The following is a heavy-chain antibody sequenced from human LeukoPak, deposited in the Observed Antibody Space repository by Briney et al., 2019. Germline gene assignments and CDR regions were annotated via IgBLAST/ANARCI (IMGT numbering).Heavy chain of an antibody. D-gene: IGHD3-10*01. CDR1: GGTFSSYA. V-gene: IGHV1-69*13. J-gene: IGHJ5*02. Sequence: SVKVSCKASGGTFSSYAISWVRQAPGQGLEWMGGIIPIFGTASYAQKFQGRVTITADESTSTAYMELSSLRSEDTAVYYCARMHYYGSGSYFFSDPWGQGTLVTVSS. CDR3: ARMHYYGSGSYFFSDP. CDR2: IIPIFGTA.